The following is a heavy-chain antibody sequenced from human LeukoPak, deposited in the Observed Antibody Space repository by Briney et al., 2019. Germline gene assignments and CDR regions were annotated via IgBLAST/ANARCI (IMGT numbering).Heavy chain of an antibody. CDR3: AKDQISDYGGNFVDY. CDR2: ITGSGGTT. CDR1: GFSFSSYG. J-gene: IGHJ4*02. V-gene: IGHV3-23*01. Sequence: GGSLRLSCAASGFSFSSYGMSWVRQAPGKGLEWISAITGSGGTTYYADSVEGRFTISRDNSKNTLYLQVNSLRAEDTAVYYCAKDQISDYGGNFVDYWGQGTLVTVSS. D-gene: IGHD4-23*01.